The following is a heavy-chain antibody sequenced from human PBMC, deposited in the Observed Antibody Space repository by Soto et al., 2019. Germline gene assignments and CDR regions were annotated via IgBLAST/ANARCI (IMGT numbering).Heavy chain of an antibody. CDR3: AKVGDSSGWYHDY. CDR2: ISYDGSNK. D-gene: IGHD6-19*01. J-gene: IGHJ4*02. Sequence: GGSLRLSLPAPGFTSSGNGMHGVRQAQGKGLGGGAVISYDGSNKYYADSVKGGFTISRDNSKNTLYLQMTSLRAEDTAVYSCAKVGDSSGWYHDYWGKGTLVTVSP. CDR1: GFTSSGNG. V-gene: IGHV3-30*18.